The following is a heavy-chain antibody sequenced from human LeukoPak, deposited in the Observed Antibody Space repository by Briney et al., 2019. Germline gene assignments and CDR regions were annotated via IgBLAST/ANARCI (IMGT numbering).Heavy chain of an antibody. CDR3: AALPRYSSGWCEF. CDR1: GGSISSYY. V-gene: IGHV4-59*01. Sequence: PSETLSLTCTVSGGSISSYYWSWIRQPPGKGLEWIGYISYSGNTNHNPSLQSRVTISVDTSKNQFSLKLSSVTAADTAMYYCAALPRYSSGWCEFWGQGTLVTVSS. CDR2: ISYSGNT. J-gene: IGHJ4*02. D-gene: IGHD6-19*01.